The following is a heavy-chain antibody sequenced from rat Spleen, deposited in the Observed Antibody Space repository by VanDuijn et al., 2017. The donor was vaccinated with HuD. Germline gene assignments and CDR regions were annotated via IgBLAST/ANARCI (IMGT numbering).Heavy chain of an antibody. CDR3: GREGFGVEG. D-gene: IGHD4-3*01. CDR2: INSVGST. V-gene: IGHV3-3*01. CDR1: DYSITTNY. Sequence: EVQLQESGPGLVKPSQSLSLTCSVTDYSITTNYWGWIRKFPGNKLEWMGYINSVGSTNYNPSVKSRISIATDTSKNQLFLQVNSVTTEDTAIYYCGREGFGVEGWGQGVMVTVSS. J-gene: IGHJ2*01.